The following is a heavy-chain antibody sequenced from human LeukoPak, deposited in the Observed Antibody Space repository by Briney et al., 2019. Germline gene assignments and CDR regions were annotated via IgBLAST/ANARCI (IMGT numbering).Heavy chain of an antibody. Sequence: PGGSLRLSCAASGFTFSSYWMSWVRQAPGKGLEWVANIKQDGSEKYYVDSVKGRFTISRDNAKNSLYLQMNSLRAEDTAVYYCARDRTGTTLRHYFDYWGQGTLVTVSS. CDR3: ARDRTGTTLRHYFDY. J-gene: IGHJ4*02. V-gene: IGHV3-7*01. CDR2: IKQDGSEK. CDR1: GFTFSSYW. D-gene: IGHD1-1*01.